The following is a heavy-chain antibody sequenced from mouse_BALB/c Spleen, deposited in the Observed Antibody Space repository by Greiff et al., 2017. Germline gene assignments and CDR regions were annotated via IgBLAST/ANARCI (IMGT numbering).Heavy chain of an antibody. CDR1: GYTFSSYW. CDR3: ARVGNYRYEGTAWFAY. Sequence: QVQLKESGAELMKPGASVKISCKATGYTFSSYWIEWVKQRPGHGLEWIGEILPGSGSTNYNEKFKGKATFTADTSSNTAYMQLSSLTSEDSAVYYCARVGNYRYEGTAWFAYWGQGTLVTVSA. V-gene: IGHV1-9*01. D-gene: IGHD2-14*01. J-gene: IGHJ3*01. CDR2: ILPGSGST.